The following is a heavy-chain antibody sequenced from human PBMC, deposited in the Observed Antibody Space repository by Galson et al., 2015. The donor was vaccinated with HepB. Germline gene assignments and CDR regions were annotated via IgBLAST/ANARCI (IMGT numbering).Heavy chain of an antibody. Sequence: SETLSLTCTVSGGSISSSSYYWGWIRQPPGKGLEWIGSIYYSGSTYYNPSLKSRVTISVDTSKNQFSLKLSSVTAADTAVYYCANDSGSYYFDYWGQGTLVTVSS. CDR1: GGSISSSSYY. CDR2: IYYSGST. V-gene: IGHV4-39*01. CDR3: ANDSGSYYFDY. J-gene: IGHJ4*02. D-gene: IGHD1-26*01.